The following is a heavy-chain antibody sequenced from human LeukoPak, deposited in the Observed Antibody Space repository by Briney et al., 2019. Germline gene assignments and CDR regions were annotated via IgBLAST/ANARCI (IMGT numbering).Heavy chain of an antibody. CDR1: GGSISSYY. D-gene: IGHD3-9*01. Sequence: SETLSLTCTVSGGSISSYYWSWIRLPPGKGLEWIDYLSKSGNTNYSPPLKSRVTVFGDTSKNQFFLKLSSVTAADTAVYYCARARYVNSFYAFDIWGQGTLVTVSS. V-gene: IGHV4-59*01. CDR3: ARARYVNSFYAFDI. CDR2: LSKSGNT. J-gene: IGHJ3*02.